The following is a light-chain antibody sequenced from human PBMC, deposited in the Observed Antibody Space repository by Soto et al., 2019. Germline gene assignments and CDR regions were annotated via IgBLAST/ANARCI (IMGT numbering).Light chain of an antibody. CDR1: QSVSTY. Sequence: DIQMTQSPSSLSASVGDRVTITCRASQSVSTYLNWYQQKPGKAPNLLIYGASSFQSGVPSRFSGSGSGTEFTLTITSLQPGDFATYYCQHSYNNPTTFGQGTKVDLK. V-gene: IGKV1-39*01. CDR2: GAS. CDR3: QHSYNNPTT. J-gene: IGKJ2*01.